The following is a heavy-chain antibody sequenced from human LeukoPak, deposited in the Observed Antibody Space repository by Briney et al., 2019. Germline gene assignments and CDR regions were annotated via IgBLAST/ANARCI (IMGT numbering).Heavy chain of an antibody. CDR1: GYSFTSYW. D-gene: IGHD2-15*01. CDR2: IYPGDSDT. CDR3: ARRFLPYCSGGSCYWTLDY. Sequence: GESLKISCKGSGYSFTSYWIGGVRQMPGKGLEWMGIIYPGDSDTRYSPSFQGQVTLSADTSISAAYLQWSSLKASDPCMYYCARRFLPYCSGGSCYWTLDYWGQGTLVTVSS. J-gene: IGHJ4*02. V-gene: IGHV5-51*01.